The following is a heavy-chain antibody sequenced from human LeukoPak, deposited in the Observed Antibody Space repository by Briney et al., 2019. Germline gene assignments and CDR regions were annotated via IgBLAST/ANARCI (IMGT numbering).Heavy chain of an antibody. CDR1: GGSISRYY. CDR2: IYYSGTT. V-gene: IGHV4-59*01. Sequence: TSETLSLTCTVPGGSISRYYWSWIRQSPGKGLEWSGYIYYSGTTNYNPSLKSRVTISLDTSKNQFSLKLSSVTAADTAVYYCARDVSSSGSYFDYWGQGTLVTVSS. D-gene: IGHD6-19*01. J-gene: IGHJ4*02. CDR3: ARDVSSSGSYFDY.